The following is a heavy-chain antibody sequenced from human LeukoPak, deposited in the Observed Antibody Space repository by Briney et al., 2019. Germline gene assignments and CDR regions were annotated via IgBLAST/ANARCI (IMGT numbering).Heavy chain of an antibody. CDR3: ARGLGPPTVVRGGYYYYMDV. J-gene: IGHJ6*03. CDR1: GYTFTSYD. D-gene: IGHD4-23*01. V-gene: IGHV1-8*03. Sequence: ASVKVSCKASGYTFTSYDINWVRQATGQGLEWMGWMNPNSGNTGYARKFQGRVTITRNTSISTAYMELSSLRSEDTAVYYCARGLGPPTVVRGGYYYYMDVWGKGTTVTVSS. CDR2: MNPNSGNT.